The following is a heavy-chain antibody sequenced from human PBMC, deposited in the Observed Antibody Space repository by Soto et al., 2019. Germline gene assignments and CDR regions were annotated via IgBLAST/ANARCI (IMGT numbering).Heavy chain of an antibody. V-gene: IGHV3-30*18. CDR3: AKDLQSDGDYDYYCYGMDV. CDR1: GFTFSTYG. J-gene: IGHJ6*02. Sequence: QVQLVESGGGEVQPGRSLTISCAASGFTFSTYGMHWVRQTPGKGLEWVAVISYDGTNKFYSASVKGRFTISRDNFKNTLTLQMNSLRDEDTAVYYCAKDLQSDGDYDYYCYGMDVWGLGTRVTVSS. D-gene: IGHD4-17*01. CDR2: ISYDGTNK.